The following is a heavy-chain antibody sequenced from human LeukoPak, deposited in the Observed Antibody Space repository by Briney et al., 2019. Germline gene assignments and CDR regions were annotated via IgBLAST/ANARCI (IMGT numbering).Heavy chain of an antibody. Sequence: PGGPLRLSCAASGFTFSSYSMNWVRQAPGKGLEWVSSISSSSSYIYYADSVKGRFTISRDNAKNSLYLQMNSLRAEDTAVYYCARDGAAVAGTSDYWGQGTLVTVSS. CDR1: GFTFSSYS. J-gene: IGHJ4*02. V-gene: IGHV3-21*01. CDR2: ISSSSSYI. CDR3: ARDGAAVAGTSDY. D-gene: IGHD6-19*01.